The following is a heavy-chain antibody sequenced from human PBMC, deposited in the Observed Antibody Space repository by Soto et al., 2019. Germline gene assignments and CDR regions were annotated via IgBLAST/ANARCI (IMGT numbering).Heavy chain of an antibody. D-gene: IGHD6-19*01. CDR2: INPSGGSA. V-gene: IGHV1-46*01. CDR3: ARRGYDGGWPLDY. Sequence: QVKLVQSGAEVKKPGASVSVHCKTSGYSFSSYYMTWVRQAPGQGLEWMGIINPSGGSANYAQEFQGRVTMTSDASTSTTYMEIRSLTSDDTAIYYCARRGYDGGWPLDYWGQGTLVTVSS. J-gene: IGHJ4*02. CDR1: GYSFSSYY.